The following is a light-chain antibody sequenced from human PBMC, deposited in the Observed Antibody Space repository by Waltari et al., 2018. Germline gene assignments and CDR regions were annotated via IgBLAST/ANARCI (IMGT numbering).Light chain of an antibody. J-gene: IGLJ2*01. CDR3: SSYAGSNNVV. V-gene: IGLV2-8*01. CDR2: EGS. CDR1: SSAVVGYNY. Sequence: QSALTQPPPASGSPGQSVPIPCPGTSSAVVGYNYVSWSQQHPGKAPNLMIYEGSRRPSGVPDRFSGSKSGNTASLTVSGLQAEDEADYYCSSYAGSNNVVFGGGTKLTVL.